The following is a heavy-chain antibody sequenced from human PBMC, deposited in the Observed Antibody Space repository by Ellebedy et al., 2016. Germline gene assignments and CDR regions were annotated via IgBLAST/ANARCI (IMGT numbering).Heavy chain of an antibody. J-gene: IGHJ2*01. CDR3: ASPPGGSGTRYLDL. V-gene: IGHV3-30-3*01. Sequence: GESLKISCAASGFTFSSYAMHWVRQAPGKGLEWVAVISYDGSNKYYADSVKGQFTISRDNSKNTLYLQMNSLRAEDTAGYYCASPPGGSGTRYLDLWGRGTLVTVSS. CDR1: GFTFSSYA. CDR2: ISYDGSNK. D-gene: IGHD3-10*01.